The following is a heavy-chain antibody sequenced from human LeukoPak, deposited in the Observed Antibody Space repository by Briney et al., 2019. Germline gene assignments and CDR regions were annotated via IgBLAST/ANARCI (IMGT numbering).Heavy chain of an antibody. Sequence: GGSLRLSCAASGFTFSSYAMHWVRQAPGKGLEWVAVISYDGSNKYYADSVKGRFTISRDNSKNMLYLQMNSLRAEDTAVYYCARDSLYYYDSSGYYYGYYYYYGMDVWGQGTTVTVSS. CDR1: GFTFSSYA. D-gene: IGHD3-22*01. V-gene: IGHV3-30-3*01. CDR3: ARDSLYYYDSSGYYYGYYYYYGMDV. J-gene: IGHJ6*02. CDR2: ISYDGSNK.